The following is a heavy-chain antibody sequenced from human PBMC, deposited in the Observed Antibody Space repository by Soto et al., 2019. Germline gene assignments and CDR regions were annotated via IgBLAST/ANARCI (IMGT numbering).Heavy chain of an antibody. V-gene: IGHV1-3*01. CDR3: ATAGGIAAAGTIDY. J-gene: IGHJ4*02. Sequence: ASVKVSCKASGYTFTSYAMHWVRQAPGQRLEWMGWINAGNGNTKYSQKFQGRVTITRDTSASTAYMELSSLRFEDTAVYYCATAGGIAAAGTIDYWGQGTLVTVS. CDR1: GYTFTSYA. D-gene: IGHD6-13*01. CDR2: INAGNGNT.